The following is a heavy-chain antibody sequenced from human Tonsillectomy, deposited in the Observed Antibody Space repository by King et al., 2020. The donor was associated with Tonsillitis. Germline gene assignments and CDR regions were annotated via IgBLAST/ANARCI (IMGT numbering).Heavy chain of an antibody. CDR1: GFTFSDHS. V-gene: IGHV3-33*05. Sequence: VQLVESGGGVVQPGRSLRLSCAGSGFTFSDHSIHWVRQAPGKGLEWVALISFDGTRKYYADSVKGRFTISRDNSKNTLYLQLSSLRAEDTAVYYCARERLYSSGWGIAYWGQGTLVTVSS. CDR3: ARERLYSSGWGIAY. CDR2: ISFDGTRK. D-gene: IGHD6-19*01. J-gene: IGHJ4*02.